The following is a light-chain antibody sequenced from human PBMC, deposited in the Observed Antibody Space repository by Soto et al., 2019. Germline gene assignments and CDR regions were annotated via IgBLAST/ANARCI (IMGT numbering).Light chain of an antibody. V-gene: IGKV3-20*01. Sequence: TVLTQSPGTLSLSPGERAALSCRASQSVSSDWLAWYQQKPGQPPRLLIYGASNRATGIPDRFSGSGSGKDFTLTTSRLEPEDFAFFFCQDYQGSPPTFGQGTMVKIK. J-gene: IGKJ1*01. CDR2: GAS. CDR1: QSVSSDW. CDR3: QDYQGSPPT.